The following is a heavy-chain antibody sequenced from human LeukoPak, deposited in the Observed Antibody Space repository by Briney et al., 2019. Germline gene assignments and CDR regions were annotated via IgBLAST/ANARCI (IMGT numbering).Heavy chain of an antibody. J-gene: IGHJ4*02. Sequence: GGSLRLSWGASGFTFSTYWMTWVRQAPGKGLEWVANIKQDGSEKKYVDSVKGRFTISRDNVKNSLYLQMNSLRAEDTAVYYCASGYSAYDPSPLAYWGQGTLVTVSS. CDR3: ASGYSAYDPSPLAY. V-gene: IGHV3-7*01. D-gene: IGHD5-12*01. CDR1: GFTFSTYW. CDR2: IKQDGSEK.